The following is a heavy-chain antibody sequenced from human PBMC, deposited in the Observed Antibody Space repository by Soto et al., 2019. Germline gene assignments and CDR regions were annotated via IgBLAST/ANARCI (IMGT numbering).Heavy chain of an antibody. J-gene: IGHJ4*02. CDR2: IYHSGST. D-gene: IGHD4-17*01. CDR1: GGSISSGGYS. CDR3: ASGPIGDYTDGFDY. Sequence: QLQLQESGSGLVKPSQTLSLTCAVSGGSISSGGYSWSWIRQPPGKGLEWIGYIYHSGSTYYNPTLRSRVTISVDSSKNQFSLKLSSVTAADTAVYYCASGPIGDYTDGFDYWGQGTLVTVSS. V-gene: IGHV4-30-2*01.